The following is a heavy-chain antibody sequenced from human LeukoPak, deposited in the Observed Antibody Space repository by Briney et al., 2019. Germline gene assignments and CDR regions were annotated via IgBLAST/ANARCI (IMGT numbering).Heavy chain of an antibody. Sequence: ASVKVSCKASGYTFTSNYIHWVRQAPGQGLEWMGMIYPRDGSTSYAQRFQGRVTVTRDTSTGTVHMELSGLRSEDTAVYYCARDQEGFDYWGQGTLVTVSS. J-gene: IGHJ4*02. CDR2: IYPRDGST. CDR3: ARDQEGFDY. CDR1: GYTFTSNY. V-gene: IGHV1-46*01.